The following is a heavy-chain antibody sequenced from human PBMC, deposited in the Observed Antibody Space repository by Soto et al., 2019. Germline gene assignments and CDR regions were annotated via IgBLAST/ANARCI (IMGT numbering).Heavy chain of an antibody. CDR2: VNPILSMS. D-gene: IGHD3-10*01. Sequence: QVQLVQSGAEVKRPGSSVKVSCKASGDTFNFYSINWVRQAPGVGLEWVGRVNPILSMSNYAQRFQGRGTMTADKSMSTAYMELRSLRSEDTAIYYCASSYGSGYRAFDYWGQGALVTVSS. V-gene: IGHV1-69*02. CDR1: GDTFNFYS. CDR3: ASSYGSGYRAFDY. J-gene: IGHJ4*02.